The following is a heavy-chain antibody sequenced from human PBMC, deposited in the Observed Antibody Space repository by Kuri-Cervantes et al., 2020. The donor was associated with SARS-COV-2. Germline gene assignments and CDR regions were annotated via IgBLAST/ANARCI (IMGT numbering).Heavy chain of an antibody. J-gene: IGHJ4*02. V-gene: IGHV3-13*01. Sequence: GGSLRLSCAASGFTLSACDMHWVRQVTGKGLEWVSTIATSGDTYYLNSVKGRFTISRESARNSLYLQMNSLRVEDTAVYYCARDRQNWGFGVAHWGQGTPVTVSS. D-gene: IGHD7-27*01. CDR2: IATSGDT. CDR3: ARDRQNWGFGVAH. CDR1: GFTLSACD.